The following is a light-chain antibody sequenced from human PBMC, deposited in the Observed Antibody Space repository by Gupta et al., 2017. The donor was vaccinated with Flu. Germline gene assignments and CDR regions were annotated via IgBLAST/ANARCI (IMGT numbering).Light chain of an antibody. CDR2: ATS. V-gene: IGKV1-39*01. J-gene: IGKJ1*01. CDR3: QQSYSTPPT. Sequence: DIQMTQSPSSLSASVGDRVTIICRASQSISSYLNWYQQKLGKAPKLLIHATSSLRSGVPSRFRGSGSGTDFTLTISSLQPEDFATYYCQQSYSTPPTFGQGTKVEIK. CDR1: QSISSY.